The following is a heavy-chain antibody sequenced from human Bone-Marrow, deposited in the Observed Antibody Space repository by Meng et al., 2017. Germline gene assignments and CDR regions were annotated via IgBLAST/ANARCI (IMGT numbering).Heavy chain of an antibody. CDR2: IKSKTDGETP. V-gene: IGHV3-15*01. J-gene: IGHJ4*02. Sequence: EVQVVESGGGLVRPGGSLSVPCAASGFTFSNAWMSWVRQAAGRGLEWIARIKSKTDGETPDYAAPVKGRFTISRDDSKNTLYLQMHSLKTEDTAVYYCNWNDFGDYWGQGALVTVSS. D-gene: IGHD1-1*01. CDR1: GFTFSNAW. CDR3: NWNDFGDY.